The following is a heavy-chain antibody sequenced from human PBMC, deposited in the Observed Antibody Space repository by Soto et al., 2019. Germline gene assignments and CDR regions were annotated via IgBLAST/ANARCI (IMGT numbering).Heavy chain of an antibody. V-gene: IGHV3-23*01. Sequence: SLRLSCAASGFTFSSYAMSWVRQAPGKGLEWVSAISGSGGSTYYADTVKGRFTISRDNSKNTLYLQMNSLRAEDTAVYYCAKSQNYYYYGMDVWGQGTTVTVSS. CDR1: GFTFSSYA. CDR3: AKSQNYYYYGMDV. CDR2: ISGSGGST. J-gene: IGHJ6*02.